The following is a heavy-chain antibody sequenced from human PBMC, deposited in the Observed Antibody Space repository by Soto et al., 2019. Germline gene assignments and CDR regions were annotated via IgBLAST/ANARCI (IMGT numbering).Heavy chain of an antibody. CDR3: ARDGLCYDSSGYRYYYYGMDV. D-gene: IGHD3-22*01. CDR1: GFTFSDYY. V-gene: IGHV3-11*01. Sequence: QVQLVESGGGLVKPGGSLRLSCAASGFTFSDYYMSWIRQAPGKGLEWVSYISSSGSTIYYADSVKGRFTISRDNAKNSLYLQMTSLRAEDTAVYYCARDGLCYDSSGYRYYYYGMDVWGQGTTVTVSS. CDR2: ISSSGSTI. J-gene: IGHJ6*02.